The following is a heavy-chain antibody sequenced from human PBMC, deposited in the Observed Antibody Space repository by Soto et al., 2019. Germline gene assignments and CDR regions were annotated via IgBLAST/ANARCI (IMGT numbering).Heavy chain of an antibody. J-gene: IGHJ6*02. D-gene: IGHD5-18*01. V-gene: IGHV1-69*01. CDR1: GGTFSKDA. Sequence: QVQLVQSGAEVKKPGSSVTVSCKTSGGTFSKDAINCVRQAPGQGLEWMGLLIPVFGSPIYAQKFQGRIRITADESTSTAFMDLSSLRSEDTAVYYCTRVLGYTFEPGKTRYYAMDVWGQGTTVSVSS. CDR3: TRVLGYTFEPGKTRYYAMDV. CDR2: LIPVFGSP.